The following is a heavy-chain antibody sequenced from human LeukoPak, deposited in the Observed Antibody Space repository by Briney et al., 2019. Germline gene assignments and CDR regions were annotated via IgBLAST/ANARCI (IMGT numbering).Heavy chain of an antibody. Sequence: PGGSLRLSCAASGFTFSSYWMTWVRQAPGKGVEWVANIKEDGSEKYYVDSVKGRFTISRDNAMNSLYLQMNSLTAEDTAVYYCARDMVRIYGLDVWGQGTTVTVSS. CDR1: GFTFSSYW. J-gene: IGHJ6*02. CDR2: IKEDGSEK. D-gene: IGHD3-10*01. V-gene: IGHV3-7*01. CDR3: ARDMVRIYGLDV.